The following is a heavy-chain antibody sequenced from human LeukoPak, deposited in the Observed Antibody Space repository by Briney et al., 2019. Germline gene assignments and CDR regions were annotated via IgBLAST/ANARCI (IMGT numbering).Heavy chain of an antibody. CDR2: FYYDGRT. V-gene: IGHV4-39*01. Sequence: SSETLSLACNVPGDSVNTNYYYWAWIRQPPGKGLEWIGSFYYDGRTYYSSSLNSRLTTSVDTSRNPFSLRLTSVTAADTAVYYCGRRRGGWKVNWYDPWGQGTLVTVSS. CDR3: GRRRGGWKVNWYDP. CDR1: GDSVNTNYYY. D-gene: IGHD6-19*01. J-gene: IGHJ5*02.